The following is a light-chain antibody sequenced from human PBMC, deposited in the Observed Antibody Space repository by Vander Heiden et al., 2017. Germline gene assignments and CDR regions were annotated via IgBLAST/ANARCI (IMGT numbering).Light chain of an antibody. CDR3: QQYGSSPRT. J-gene: IGKJ4*01. CDR2: GAS. CDR1: QSVSSSY. Sequence: ILFIHYPGTLSVSPGERATLSCRASQSVSSSYLAWYQQKPGQAPRLLIYGASSRATGIPDRFSGSGSGTDFTLTISRLEPEDFAVYYCQQYGSSPRTFGPGTKVEIQ. V-gene: IGKV3-20*01.